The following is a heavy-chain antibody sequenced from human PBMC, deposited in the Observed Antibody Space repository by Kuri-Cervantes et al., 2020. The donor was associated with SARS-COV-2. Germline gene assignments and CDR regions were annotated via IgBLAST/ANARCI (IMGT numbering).Heavy chain of an antibody. CDR2: IYYSGST. Sequence: SETLSLTCTVSGGSITSHYWNWIRQSPGRGLEWTGYIYYSGSTKYNPSLNSRVTMSVDTSKNQFSLKLSSVTAADTAVYFCARGAAVAATCFDYWGQGTLVTVSS. CDR3: ARGAAVAATCFDY. J-gene: IGHJ4*02. CDR1: GGSITSHY. D-gene: IGHD6-19*01. V-gene: IGHV4-59*11.